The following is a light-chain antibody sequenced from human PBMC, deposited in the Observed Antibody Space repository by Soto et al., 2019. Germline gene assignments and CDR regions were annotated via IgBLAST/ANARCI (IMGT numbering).Light chain of an antibody. CDR1: QSVTSRS. V-gene: IGKV3D-20*02. Sequence: EIVFTQFPGTLSLSPGERATLSCRASQSVTSRSLAWYQQKVGRAPRVLIYGASNRANGIPDRFSGSGSGTDLTLTISSLEPEDFAVYYCQQRSNWPTITFGQGTRLEIK. CDR3: QQRSNWPTIT. J-gene: IGKJ5*01. CDR2: GAS.